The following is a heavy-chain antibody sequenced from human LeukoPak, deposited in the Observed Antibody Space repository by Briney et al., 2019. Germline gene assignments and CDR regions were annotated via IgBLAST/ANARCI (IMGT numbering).Heavy chain of an antibody. V-gene: IGHV1-69*13. CDR3: ASPGYQLLFGTSMWFDP. CDR1: GGTFSSYA. CDR2: IIPIFGTE. J-gene: IGHJ5*02. D-gene: IGHD2-2*01. Sequence: ASVKVSFKASGGTFSSYAISWVRQAPGQGLEWMGRIIPIFGTENYAQKFQGRATITADESTSTAYMELSSLRSEDTAVYYCASPGYQLLFGTSMWFDPWGQGTLVTVSS.